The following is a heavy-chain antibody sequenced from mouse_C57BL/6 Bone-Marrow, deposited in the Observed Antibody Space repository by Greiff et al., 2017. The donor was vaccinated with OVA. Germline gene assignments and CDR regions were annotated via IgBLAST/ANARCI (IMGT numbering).Heavy chain of an antibody. CDR1: GYTFTDYE. J-gene: IGHJ1*03. D-gene: IGHD1-1*01. Sequence: QVQLQQSGAELVRPGASVTLSCKASGYTFTDYEMHWVKQTPVHGLEWIGAIDPETGGTAYNQKFKGKAILTADKSSSTAYMELRSLTSEESAVYYCTGTYYCGSSYACPYWYFDVWGTGTTVTVSS. V-gene: IGHV1-15*01. CDR3: TGTYYCGSSYACPYWYFDV. CDR2: IDPETGGT.